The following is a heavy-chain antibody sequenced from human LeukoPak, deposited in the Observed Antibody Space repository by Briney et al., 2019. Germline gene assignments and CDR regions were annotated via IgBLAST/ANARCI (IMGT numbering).Heavy chain of an antibody. V-gene: IGHV1-69*04. D-gene: IGHD6-13*01. Sequence: GASVKVSCKASGGTFSSYAISRVRQAPGQGLEWMGRIIPILGIANYAQKFQGRVTITADKSTSTAYMELSSLRSEDTAVYYCASPAEAAAGNAHYYGMDVWGQGTTVTVSS. CDR1: GGTFSSYA. CDR3: ASPAEAAAGNAHYYGMDV. CDR2: IIPILGIA. J-gene: IGHJ6*02.